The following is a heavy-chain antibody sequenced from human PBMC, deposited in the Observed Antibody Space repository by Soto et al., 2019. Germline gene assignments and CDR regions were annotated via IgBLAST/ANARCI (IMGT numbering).Heavy chain of an antibody. J-gene: IGHJ6*02. CDR3: ARDRLVYGAGSYYDYYYGMDV. CDR1: GFTVSSNY. V-gene: IGHV3-53*01. D-gene: IGHD3-10*01. Sequence: EVQLVESGGGLIQPGGSLRLSCAASGFTVSSNYMSWVRQAPGKGLEWVSVIYSGGSTYYADSVKGRFTISRDNSKNTLYLQMNSLRAEATAVYYCARDRLVYGAGSYYDYYYGMDVWGQGTTVTVSS. CDR2: IYSGGST.